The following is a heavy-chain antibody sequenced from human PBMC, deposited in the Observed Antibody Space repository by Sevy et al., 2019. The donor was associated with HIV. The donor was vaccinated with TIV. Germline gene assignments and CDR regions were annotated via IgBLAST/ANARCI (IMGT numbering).Heavy chain of an antibody. Sequence: GGSLRLSCSASGFTNDFWMSWVRQAPGRALEWVANTKQDGSEMFYVDSVEGRFIISRDNAKNSIYLQMNTLRVEDTAVYYCTRDRSYGYFDSWGQGTLVTVSS. CDR1: GFTNDFW. CDR3: TRDRSYGYFDS. V-gene: IGHV3-7*01. J-gene: IGHJ4*02. D-gene: IGHD5-18*01. CDR2: TKQDGSEM.